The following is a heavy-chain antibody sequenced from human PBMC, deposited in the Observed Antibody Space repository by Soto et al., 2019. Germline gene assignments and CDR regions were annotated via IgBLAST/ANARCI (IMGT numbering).Heavy chain of an antibody. CDR1: GGSISSDTTF. D-gene: IGHD6-6*01. Sequence: TLSLTCTVSGGSISSDTTFWSWIRQLPGRGLEWIGYISCTGRTYYTPSLNSRLTISLDTSKNLFSLRLSAVTAADTAVYFCARGSFSSSSSWFDPWGQGTLVTVSS. V-gene: IGHV4-31*03. CDR3: ARGSFSSSSSWFDP. CDR2: ISCTGRT. J-gene: IGHJ5*02.